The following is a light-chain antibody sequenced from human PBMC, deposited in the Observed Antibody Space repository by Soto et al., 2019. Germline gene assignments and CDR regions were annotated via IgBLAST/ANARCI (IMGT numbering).Light chain of an antibody. J-gene: IGKJ5*01. CDR2: AAS. Sequence: DIHMTHSPSSLPASLGEIVTVTCRASHSIRGYLNWYQQKPGTAPKLLIFAASRLQTGVPSRFSGSGSGTDFTLTISSLQPEDFATYYCQQSFSTPITFGQGTRLEIK. V-gene: IGKV1-39*01. CDR1: HSIRGY. CDR3: QQSFSTPIT.